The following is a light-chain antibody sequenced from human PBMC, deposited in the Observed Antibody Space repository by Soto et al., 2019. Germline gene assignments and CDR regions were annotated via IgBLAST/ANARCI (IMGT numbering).Light chain of an antibody. J-gene: IGKJ5*01. V-gene: IGKV1-9*01. CDR1: QGINNY. CDR2: KAS. CDR3: QHFKSFPIT. Sequence: DIQLTQSPSFLSASIGDRVTITCRASQGINNYLAWYQQTPGKAPKLLIYKASSLESGVPSRFSGSGSGTDFTLTISSLQPEDFATYYCQHFKSFPITFGQGTRLEIK.